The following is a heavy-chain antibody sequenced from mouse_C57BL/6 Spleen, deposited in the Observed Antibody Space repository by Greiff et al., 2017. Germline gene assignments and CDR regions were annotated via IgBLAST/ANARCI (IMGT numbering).Heavy chain of an antibody. D-gene: IGHD4-1*01. V-gene: IGHV1-5*01. Sequence: VQLQQSGTVLARPGASVKMSCKTSGYTFTSYWMHWVKQRPGQGLEWIGAIYPGNSDTSYNQQFKGKDKLTAVTSASTAYMELSSLTNEDSAVYYCTKSNWAYAMDYWGQGTSVTVSS. CDR2: IYPGNSDT. CDR3: TKSNWAYAMDY. CDR1: GYTFTSYW. J-gene: IGHJ4*01.